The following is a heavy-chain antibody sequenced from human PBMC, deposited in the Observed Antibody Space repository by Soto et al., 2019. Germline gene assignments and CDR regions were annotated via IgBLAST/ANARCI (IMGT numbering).Heavy chain of an antibody. CDR2: ISSNGGST. D-gene: IGHD3-16*01. V-gene: IGHV3-64*01. J-gene: IGHJ3*02. CDR3: ARLFGAADAFDI. CDR1: GFTFSSYA. Sequence: PVGSLRLSCAASGFTFSSYAMHWVRQAPGKGLEYVSAISSNGGSTYYANSVKGRFTISRDNSKNTLYLQMGSLRAEDMAVYYCARLFGAADAFDIWYPGPMVTGSS.